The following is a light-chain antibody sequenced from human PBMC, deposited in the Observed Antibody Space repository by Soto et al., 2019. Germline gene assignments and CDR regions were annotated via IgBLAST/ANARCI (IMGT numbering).Light chain of an antibody. CDR3: QSYDNRLSGYV. Sequence: QLVLTQPPSVSGAPGQRVTISCTGSSSNIGAGYDVHWYQQLPGTAPKLLIYGNSNRPSGVPDRFSGSKSGTSASLAITGLQAEDEADYYCQSYDNRLSGYVFGTGTKVTVL. CDR2: GNS. V-gene: IGLV1-40*01. J-gene: IGLJ1*01. CDR1: SSNIGAGYD.